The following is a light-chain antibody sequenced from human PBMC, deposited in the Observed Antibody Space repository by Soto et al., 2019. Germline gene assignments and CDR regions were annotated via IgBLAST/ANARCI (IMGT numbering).Light chain of an antibody. V-gene: IGLV2-14*03. CDR2: EVS. CDR1: SSDVGAYDF. J-gene: IGLJ1*01. Sequence: SALPQPASVYGSPGQSIAISCNGTSSDVGAYDFVSWYQQHPDKAPKLMIYEVSHRPSGVSYRFSGSKSVNTATLTISGLQAEDEADYYCSSYTTSSTRVFGTGTKVTVL. CDR3: SSYTTSSTRV.